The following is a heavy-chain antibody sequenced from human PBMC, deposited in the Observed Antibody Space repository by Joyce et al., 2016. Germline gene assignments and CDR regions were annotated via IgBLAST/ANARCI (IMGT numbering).Heavy chain of an antibody. CDR2: VGTAGNT. CDR1: GFTFSNYE. D-gene: IGHD1-1*01. Sequence: EVQLVEAGGALVQPGGSVRLSCAASGFTFSNYEIHWVRQTTGKGLEGVSAVGTAGNTFYADAVKGRFTISRENAKSSLFLQMNSLRADDTAMYYCVREAGAGTSPFDIWGQGTMVTVS. V-gene: IGHV3-13*01. J-gene: IGHJ3*02. CDR3: VREAGAGTSPFDI.